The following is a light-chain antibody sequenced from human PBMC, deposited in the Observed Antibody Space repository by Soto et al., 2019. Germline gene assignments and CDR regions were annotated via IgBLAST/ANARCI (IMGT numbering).Light chain of an antibody. CDR1: SSDVGSYNL. CDR2: EGS. V-gene: IGLV2-23*03. J-gene: IGLJ2*01. Sequence: QSALTQPASVSGSPGQSITISCTGTSSDVGSYNLVSWYQQHPRKAPKLMIYEGSKRPSGVSNRFSGSKSGNTASLTISGRQAEDEADYYCCSYAGSSTFEVFGGGTKLTVL. CDR3: CSYAGSSTFEV.